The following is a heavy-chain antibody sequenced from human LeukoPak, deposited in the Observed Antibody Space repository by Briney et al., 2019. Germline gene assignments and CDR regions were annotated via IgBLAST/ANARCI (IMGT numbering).Heavy chain of an antibody. V-gene: IGHV3-7*01. J-gene: IGHJ4*02. CDR2: INEDGSYK. CDR3: ARGAYYYED. CDR1: GFTFTIDW. Sequence: GGSLRLSCAVSGFTFTIDWMSWVRAAPGKGREWVAHINEDGSYKFHADSVKGRLTISRDNSKNSLYLQMSSLTADDTAVYYCARGAYYYEDWGQGTLVTVSS. D-gene: IGHD3-22*01.